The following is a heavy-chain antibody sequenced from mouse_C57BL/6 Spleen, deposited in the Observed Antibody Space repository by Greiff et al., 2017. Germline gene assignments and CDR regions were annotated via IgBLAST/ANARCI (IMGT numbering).Heavy chain of an antibody. Sequence: EVQLHQSGPELVKPGASVKISCKASGYTFTDYYMNWVKQSHGKSLEWIGDINPNNGGTSYNQKFTGKATLTVDKSSSTAYMELRSLTSEDSAVYYCAREDGPYAMDYWGQGTSVTGSS. CDR1: GYTFTDYY. J-gene: IGHJ4*01. D-gene: IGHD2-3*01. V-gene: IGHV1-26*01. CDR3: AREDGPYAMDY. CDR2: INPNNGGT.